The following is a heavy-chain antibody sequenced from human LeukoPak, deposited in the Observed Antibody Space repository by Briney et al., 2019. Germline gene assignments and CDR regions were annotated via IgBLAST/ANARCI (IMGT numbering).Heavy chain of an antibody. J-gene: IGHJ4*02. Sequence: PGGSLRLSCAASGFTFSNYVMSWVRQAPGKGLEWGSGISGSGGNTYYADSMKGRFTISRDNSKNTLYLEMNRLRAEDTAVYYCAKDGDQVTVTKLGYWGQGTLVTVSS. CDR1: GFTFSNYV. V-gene: IGHV3-23*01. CDR2: ISGSGGNT. D-gene: IGHD4-17*01. CDR3: AKDGDQVTVTKLGY.